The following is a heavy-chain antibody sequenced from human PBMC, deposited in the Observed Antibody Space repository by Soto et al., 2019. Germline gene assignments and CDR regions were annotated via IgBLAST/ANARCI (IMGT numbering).Heavy chain of an antibody. J-gene: IGHJ5*02. Sequence: PLLLLSLPNTVVAGTIIGYDWTRISQPPGKGLEWVGEINHGGSTNYNPSLKSRLTISVDTSKNQFSLKLNSVTAADTAVYYCARGQRLYNWFDPWGQGTLVTGSS. CDR1: AGTIIGYD. CDR2: INHGGST. V-gene: IGHV4-34*01. CDR3: ARGQRLYNWFDP.